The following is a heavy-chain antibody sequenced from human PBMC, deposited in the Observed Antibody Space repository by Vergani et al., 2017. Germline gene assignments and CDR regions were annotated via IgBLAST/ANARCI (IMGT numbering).Heavy chain of an antibody. CDR1: GGSISSGGYS. V-gene: IGHV4-30-2*01. CDR2: INHSGST. J-gene: IGHJ4*02. CDR3: ERGTGYYFDY. D-gene: IGHD1-14*01. Sequence: QLQLQESGSGLVKPSQTLSLTCAVSGGSISSGGYSWSWIRQPPGKGLEWIGEINHSGSTNYNPSLKSRVTISVDTSKNQFSLKLSSVTAADTAVYYCERGTGYYFDYWGQGTLVTVSS.